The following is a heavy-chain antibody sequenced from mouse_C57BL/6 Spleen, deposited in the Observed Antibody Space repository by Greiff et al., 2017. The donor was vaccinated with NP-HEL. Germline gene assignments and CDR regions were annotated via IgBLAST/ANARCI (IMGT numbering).Heavy chain of an antibody. J-gene: IGHJ2*01. CDR2: IDPSDSYT. CDR3: ARGVLDYGSPYYFDY. D-gene: IGHD1-1*01. V-gene: IGHV1-50*01. Sequence: QVQLQQPGAELVKPGASVKLSCKASGYTFTSYWMQWVKQRPGQGLEWIGEIDPSDSYTNYNQKFKGKATLTVDTSSSTAYMQLSSLTSEDSAVYYCARGVLDYGSPYYFDYWGQGTTLTVSS. CDR1: GYTFTSYW.